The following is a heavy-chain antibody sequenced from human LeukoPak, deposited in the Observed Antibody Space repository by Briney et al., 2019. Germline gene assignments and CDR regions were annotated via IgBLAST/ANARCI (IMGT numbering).Heavy chain of an antibody. V-gene: IGHV1-69*01. Sequence: SVKVSCKASGGTFSSYAISWVRQAPGQGLEWMGGIIPIFGTANYAQKFQGRVTITADESTSTAYMELSSLRSEDTAVYYCASDSEVGSFYDFWSGYTPGWFDPWGQGTLVTVSS. CDR3: ASDSEVGSFYDFWSGYTPGWFDP. J-gene: IGHJ5*02. CDR1: GGTFSSYA. D-gene: IGHD3-3*01. CDR2: IIPIFGTA.